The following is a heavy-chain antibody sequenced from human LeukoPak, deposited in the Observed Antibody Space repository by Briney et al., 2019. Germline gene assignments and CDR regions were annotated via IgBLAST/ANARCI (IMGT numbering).Heavy chain of an antibody. CDR2: IYHSGSGST. D-gene: IGHD3-3*01. V-gene: IGHV4-30-2*01. J-gene: IGHJ6*02. CDR1: GGSISSGGHS. CDR3: ARINDFWSGPTLDV. Sequence: SETPSLTCTVSGGSISSGGHSWSWIRQPPGKGLEWIGYIYHSGSGSTYYNPSLKSRVTISIDKSKNQFSLKLNSVTAADTAVYYCARINDFWSGPTLDVWGQGTTVTISS.